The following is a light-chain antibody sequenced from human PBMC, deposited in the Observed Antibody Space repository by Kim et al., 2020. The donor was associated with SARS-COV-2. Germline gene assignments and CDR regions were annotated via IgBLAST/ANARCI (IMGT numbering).Light chain of an antibody. J-gene: IGLJ1*01. CDR2: DVS. CDR3: SSYRSSNTYV. V-gene: IGLV2-14*03. CDR1: SSDVGAYNY. Sequence: GQSITIPCTGTSSDVGAYNYVSWYQQHPGKAPKLMIYDVSKRPSGVSDRFSGSKSGNTASLTISGLQAEDEADYHCSSYRSSNTYVFGTGTKVTVL.